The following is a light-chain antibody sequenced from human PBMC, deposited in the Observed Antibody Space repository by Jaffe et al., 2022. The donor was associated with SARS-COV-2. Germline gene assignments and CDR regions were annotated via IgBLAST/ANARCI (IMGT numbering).Light chain of an antibody. V-gene: IGKV3-11*01. CDR3: QHRSDWPPYT. CDR1: QSVRNY. Sequence: EIVLTQSPVTLSLSPGERATLSCRASQSVRNYLAWFQQKPGQAPRLLIYDASNRAPGIPARFSGSGSGTDFILTISSLEPEDFAVYYCQHRSDWPPYTFGQGTKVEI. J-gene: IGKJ2*01. CDR2: DAS.